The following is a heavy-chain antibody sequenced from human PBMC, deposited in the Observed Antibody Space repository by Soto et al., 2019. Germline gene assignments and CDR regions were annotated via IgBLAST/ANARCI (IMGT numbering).Heavy chain of an antibody. CDR2: ISGSGGST. CDR1: GFTYSSYA. V-gene: IGHV3-23*01. J-gene: IGHJ6*02. D-gene: IGHD1-26*01. CDR3: AKANTGSYDPYYYYGMDV. Sequence: EVQLLESGGGLVQPGGSLRLSCAASGFTYSSYAMSWVRQAPGKGLEWVSAISGSGGSTYYADSVKGRFTISRDNSKNTLYLQMNSLRAEDTAVYYCAKANTGSYDPYYYYGMDVWGQGTTVTVSS.